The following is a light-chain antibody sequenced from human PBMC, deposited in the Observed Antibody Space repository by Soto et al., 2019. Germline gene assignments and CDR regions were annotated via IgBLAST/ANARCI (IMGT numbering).Light chain of an antibody. Sequence: QSALTQPPSLSGSPGQSVSISCTGTISDVGGYNYVSWYQQHRGKAPKLMIYDVSKRPSGVPDRFSGSESGNTASLTISGLQAEDEADYYCCSYAGSYTFHFGTGTKVTVL. CDR1: ISDVGGYNY. CDR3: CSYAGSYTFH. CDR2: DVS. J-gene: IGLJ1*01. V-gene: IGLV2-11*01.